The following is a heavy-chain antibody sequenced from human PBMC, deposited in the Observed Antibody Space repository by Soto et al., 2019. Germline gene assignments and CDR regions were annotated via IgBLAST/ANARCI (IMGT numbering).Heavy chain of an antibody. Sequence: QLQLQESGPGLVKPSETLSLTCTVSGGSISSSSYYWGWIRQPPGKGLEWIGSIYYSGSTYYNPSLKSRVTLSVDTSKNQFSLKLSSVPAADTAVYYCASQIAWFGTRYFDYWGQGTLVTVSS. V-gene: IGHV4-39*01. J-gene: IGHJ4*02. CDR2: IYYSGST. CDR3: ASQIAWFGTRYFDY. CDR1: GGSISSSSYY. D-gene: IGHD3-10*01.